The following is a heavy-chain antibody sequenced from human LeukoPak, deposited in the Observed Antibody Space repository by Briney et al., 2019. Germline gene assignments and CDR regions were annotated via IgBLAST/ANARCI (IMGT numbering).Heavy chain of an antibody. Sequence: PGGSLRLSCAASGFTFSDYYMSWIRQAPGKGLEWVSYISSSGSTIYYADSVKGRFTISRDNAKNSLYLQMNSLRAEDTAVYYCAGDLGYCSSTSCYTVVSYYYYGMDVWGQGTTVTVSS. V-gene: IGHV3-11*01. CDR1: GFTFSDYY. CDR2: ISSSGSTI. J-gene: IGHJ6*02. CDR3: AGDLGYCSSTSCYTVVSYYYYGMDV. D-gene: IGHD2-2*02.